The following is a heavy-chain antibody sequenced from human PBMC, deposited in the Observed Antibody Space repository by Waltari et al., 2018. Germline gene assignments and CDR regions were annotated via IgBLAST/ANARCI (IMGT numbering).Heavy chain of an antibody. CDR2: IWYGVSNK. V-gene: IGHV3-33*01. CDR1: GFTFSNYG. Sequence: QVQLVESGGGVVQPGRSLRLSCAVSGFTFSNYGMPWVRQPPGTGLEWVSGIWYGVSNKYYADSVKGRFTISRDKSKNTLYLQLNSLRAEDTAVYYCARVRVVEARRPDAFDIWGQGTMVTVSS. CDR3: ARVRVVEARRPDAFDI. J-gene: IGHJ3*02. D-gene: IGHD2-8*02.